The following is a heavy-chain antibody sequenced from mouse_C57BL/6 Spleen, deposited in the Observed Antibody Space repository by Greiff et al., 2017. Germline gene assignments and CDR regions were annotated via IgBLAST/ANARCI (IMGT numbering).Heavy chain of an antibody. CDR2: IHPNSGST. V-gene: IGHV1-64*01. CDR3: ARGGRRESAMDY. Sequence: QVQLQQPGAELVKPGASVKLSCKASGYTFTSYWMHWVKQRPGQGLEWIGMIHPNSGSTNYNEKFKSKATLTVDKSSSTAYMQLSSLTSEGSAVYYCARGGRRESAMDYWGQGTSDTVSS. CDR1: GYTFTSYW. J-gene: IGHJ4*01.